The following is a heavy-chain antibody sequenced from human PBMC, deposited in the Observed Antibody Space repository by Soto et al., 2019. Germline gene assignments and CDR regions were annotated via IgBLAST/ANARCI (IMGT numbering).Heavy chain of an antibody. J-gene: IGHJ3*02. CDR3: TREPGYYDFWSGYYTPGADAFDI. D-gene: IGHD3-3*01. Sequence: GGSLRLSCTASGFTFGDYAMSWFRQAPGKGLEWVGFIRSKAYGGTTEYAASVKGRFTISRDDSKSIAYLQMNSLKTEDTAVYYCTREPGYYDFWSGYYTPGADAFDIWGQGTMVTVSS. V-gene: IGHV3-49*03. CDR2: IRSKAYGGTT. CDR1: GFTFGDYA.